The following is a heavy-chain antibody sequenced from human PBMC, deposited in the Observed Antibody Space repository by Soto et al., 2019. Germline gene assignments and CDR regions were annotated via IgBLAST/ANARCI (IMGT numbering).Heavy chain of an antibody. Sequence: GESLKISCKGSGYSFTSYWIGWVRQMPGKGLEWMGIIYPGDSDTRYSPSFQGQVTISADKSVSTAYLQWSSLKASDTAMYYCARQGADYYDSSGYYYADYYYGMDVWGQGTTVTVSS. J-gene: IGHJ6*02. CDR2: IYPGDSDT. CDR3: ARQGADYYDSSGYYYADYYYGMDV. D-gene: IGHD3-22*01. CDR1: GYSFTSYW. V-gene: IGHV5-51*01.